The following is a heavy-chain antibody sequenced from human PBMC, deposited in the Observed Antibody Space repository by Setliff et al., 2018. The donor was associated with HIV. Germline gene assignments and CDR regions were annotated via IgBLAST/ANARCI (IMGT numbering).Heavy chain of an antibody. J-gene: IGHJ6*03. CDR1: GGPFTSA. CDR2: IIPIFGTA. Sequence: ASVKVSCKASGGPFTSAFNGVRQVPGQGLEWMGGIIPIFGTANYAQNFGGRVTVTADQSTTTSYLQLNSLRFEDTAIYYCASDSPAARFEELEDHYYYFMDVWGKGTTVTVSS. V-gene: IGHV1-69*13. D-gene: IGHD3-10*01. CDR3: ASDSPAARFEELEDHYYYFMDV.